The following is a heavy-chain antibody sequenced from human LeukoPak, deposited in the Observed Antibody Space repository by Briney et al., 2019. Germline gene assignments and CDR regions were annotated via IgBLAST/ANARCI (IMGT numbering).Heavy chain of an antibody. V-gene: IGHV1-18*01. CDR1: GYTFTSYG. J-gene: IGHJ6*02. CDR2: ISAYNGNT. CDR3: ARVALHYYYYGMDV. Sequence: GASVKVSCKASGYTFTSYGISWVRPAPGQGLAWMGWISAYNGNTNYAQKLQGRVTMTTDTSTSTAYMELRSLRSDDTAVYYCARVALHYYYYGMDVWGQGTTVTVSS.